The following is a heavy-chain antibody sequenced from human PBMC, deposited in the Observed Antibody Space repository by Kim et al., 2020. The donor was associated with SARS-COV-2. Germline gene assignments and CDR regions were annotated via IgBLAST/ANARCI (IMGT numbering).Heavy chain of an antibody. V-gene: IGHV1-3*01. D-gene: IGHD3-10*01. CDR3: ARRATMALTYYFDY. J-gene: IGHJ4*02. Sequence: SQQVQGRVTITRDTSASTTYMELSSLRSEDTAVYYCARRATMALTYYFDYWGQGTLVTVSS.